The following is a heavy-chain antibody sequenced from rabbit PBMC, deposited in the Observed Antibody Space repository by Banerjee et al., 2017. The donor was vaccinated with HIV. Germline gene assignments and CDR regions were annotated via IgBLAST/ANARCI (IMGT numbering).Heavy chain of an antibody. V-gene: IGHV1S45*01. Sequence: QEQLVESGGGLVQPEGSLTLTCTASGFSFSSNYWICWVRQAPGKGLEGIACIYAGSSGSTYYASWAKGRFTISKTSSTTVTLQMTSLTAADTATYFCARGDYGGSSYYTGMDLWGPGTLVTVS. J-gene: IGHJ6*01. D-gene: IGHD8-1*01. CDR1: GFSFSSNYW. CDR2: IYAGSSGST. CDR3: ARGDYGGSSYYTGMDL.